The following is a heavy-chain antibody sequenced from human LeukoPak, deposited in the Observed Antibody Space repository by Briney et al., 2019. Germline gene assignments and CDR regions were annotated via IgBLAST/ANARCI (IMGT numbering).Heavy chain of an antibody. Sequence: TSETLSLTCAVSGGSINSHYWGWIRQPPGKGLQWIGDIYYTGKINYNPSLKSRVTITLDTSKDHLSLNLTSVLAADTAIYYCVRRDTGWNYFDYWGKGILVTVSS. CDR2: IYYTGKI. CDR1: GGSINSHY. V-gene: IGHV4-59*08. CDR3: VRRDTGWNYFDY. J-gene: IGHJ4*02. D-gene: IGHD6-19*01.